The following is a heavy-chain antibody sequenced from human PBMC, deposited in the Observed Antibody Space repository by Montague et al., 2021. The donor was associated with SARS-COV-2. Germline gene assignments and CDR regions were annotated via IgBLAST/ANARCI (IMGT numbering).Heavy chain of an antibody. Sequence: SLRLSCAASGFTFSSFSMNWVRQAPGKGLEWVAIIGSSSSYIYYADSVKGRFTISRDNAKNSLYLQMNSLRGEDTAIYYCARVGRQQLVRLSGMDVWGQGTTVTVSS. CDR2: IGSSSSYI. D-gene: IGHD6-13*01. CDR1: GFTFSSFS. J-gene: IGHJ6*02. CDR3: ARVGRQQLVRLSGMDV. V-gene: IGHV3-21*01.